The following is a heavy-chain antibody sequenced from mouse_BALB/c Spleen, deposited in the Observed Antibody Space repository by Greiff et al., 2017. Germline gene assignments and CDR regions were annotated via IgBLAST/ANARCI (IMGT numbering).Heavy chain of an antibody. Sequence: EVKLVESGGGLVKPGGSLKLSCAASGFTFSSYAMSWVRQSPEKRLEWVAEISSGGSYTYYPDSVKGRFTISRDNAKNTLYLQMSSLKSEDTAMYYCTRDYGNYAMDYWGQGTSVTVSS. J-gene: IGHJ4*01. V-gene: IGHV5-6-4*01. CDR2: ISSGGSYT. D-gene: IGHD2-1*01. CDR3: TRDYGNYAMDY. CDR1: GFTFSSYA.